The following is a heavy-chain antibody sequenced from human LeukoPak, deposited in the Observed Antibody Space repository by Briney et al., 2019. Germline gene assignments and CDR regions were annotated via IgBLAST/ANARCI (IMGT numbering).Heavy chain of an antibody. Sequence: PSETLSLTCTVSGGSNNSYYWSWIRQPPGKGLEWIGYTHPSGNTNYSPSLKSRVTMSIDMSRNQFSLKLSSVTAADTAVYYCARKAPKKGWFDPWGQGTLVTVSS. CDR2: THPSGNT. J-gene: IGHJ5*02. V-gene: IGHV4-4*09. CDR3: ARKAPKKGWFDP. CDR1: GGSNNSYY.